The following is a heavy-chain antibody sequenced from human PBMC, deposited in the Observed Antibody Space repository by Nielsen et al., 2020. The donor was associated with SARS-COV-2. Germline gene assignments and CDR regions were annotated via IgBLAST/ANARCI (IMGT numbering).Heavy chain of an antibody. CDR1: GFTVSSNY. Sequence: GESLKISCAASGFTVSSNYMSWVRQAPGKGLEWVSVIYSGGSTYYADSVKGRFTISRDNSKNTLYLQMNSLRAEDTAVYYCARDYGDYWSPTGGMDVWGQGTTVTVSS. J-gene: IGHJ6*02. D-gene: IGHD4-17*01. CDR3: ARDYGDYWSPTGGMDV. V-gene: IGHV3-53*01. CDR2: IYSGGST.